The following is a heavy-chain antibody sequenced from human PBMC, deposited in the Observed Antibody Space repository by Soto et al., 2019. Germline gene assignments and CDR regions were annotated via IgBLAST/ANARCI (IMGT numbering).Heavy chain of an antibody. CDR1: GFSFSSYC. Sequence: SLRLSCAASGFSFSSYCMSWVRQAPGKGLEWVANIKEDGSEKHYVDSVKGRFTISRDNAKNSLYLQMNSLRAEDTAVYYCARDAWRVDGFFDFWGQGTLVTVSS. D-gene: IGHD2-15*01. V-gene: IGHV3-7*01. J-gene: IGHJ4*02. CDR2: IKEDGSEK. CDR3: ARDAWRVDGFFDF.